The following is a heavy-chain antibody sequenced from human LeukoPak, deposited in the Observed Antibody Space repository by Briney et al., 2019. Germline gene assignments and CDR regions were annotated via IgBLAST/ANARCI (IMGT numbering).Heavy chain of an antibody. CDR3: ARIAVAGSYYFDY. Sequence: PSEALSLTCTVSGGSISSYYWSWIRQPPGKGLEWIGYIYYSGSTNYNPSLKSRVTISVDTSKNQFSLKLSSVIAADTAVYYCARIAVAGSYYFDYWGQGTLVTVSS. D-gene: IGHD6-19*01. V-gene: IGHV4-59*08. CDR2: IYYSGST. CDR1: GGSISSYY. J-gene: IGHJ4*02.